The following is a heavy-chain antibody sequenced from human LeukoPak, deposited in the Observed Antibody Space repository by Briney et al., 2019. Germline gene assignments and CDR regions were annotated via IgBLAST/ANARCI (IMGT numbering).Heavy chain of an antibody. Sequence: GGSLRLSCAASGFTFSSYAMSWVRQAPGKGLEWVSAISGSGGSTYYADSVKGRFTISRDNSKNTPYLQMNSLRAEDTAVYYCAKDRRIAAAGRYNWFDPWGQGTLVTVSS. D-gene: IGHD6-13*01. CDR2: ISGSGGST. CDR1: GFTFSSYA. V-gene: IGHV3-23*01. CDR3: AKDRRIAAAGRYNWFDP. J-gene: IGHJ5*02.